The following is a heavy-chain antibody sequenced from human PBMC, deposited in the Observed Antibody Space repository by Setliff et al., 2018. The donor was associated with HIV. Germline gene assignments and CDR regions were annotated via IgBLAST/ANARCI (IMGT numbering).Heavy chain of an antibody. V-gene: IGHV1-24*01. CDR1: GYTLTELS. J-gene: IGHJ5*02. CDR3: ARDRCDSVKCYLYNWFDP. D-gene: IGHD3-22*01. CDR2: FDPEDGET. Sequence: GASVKVSCKVSGYTLTELSMHWVRQAPGKGLEWMGGFDPEDGETIYAQKFRDRVTITRDTSADTVYMELSSLRSEDTAVYYCARDRCDSVKCYLYNWFDPWGQGTLVTVSS.